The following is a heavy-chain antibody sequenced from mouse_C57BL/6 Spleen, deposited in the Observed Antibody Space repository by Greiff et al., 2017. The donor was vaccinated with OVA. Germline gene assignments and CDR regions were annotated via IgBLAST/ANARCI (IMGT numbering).Heavy chain of an antibody. CDR1: GYTFTSYW. CDR2: IHPNSGST. Sequence: QVQLQQPGAELVKPGASVKLSCKASGYTFTSYWMHWVKQRPGQGLEWIGMIHPNSGSTNYNEKFKSKATLTVDKSSSTAYMQLSSLTSEDSAVYYCASFYYGNYGGIFVYWGQGTTLTVSS. D-gene: IGHD2-1*01. V-gene: IGHV1-64*01. CDR3: ASFYYGNYGGIFVY. J-gene: IGHJ2*01.